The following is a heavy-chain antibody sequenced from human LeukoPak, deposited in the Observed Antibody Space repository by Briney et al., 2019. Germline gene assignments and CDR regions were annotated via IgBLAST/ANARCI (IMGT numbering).Heavy chain of an antibody. CDR3: ARGDSSTGWWFDP. CDR1: GFTFSYNW. D-gene: IGHD6-13*01. V-gene: IGHV3-7*01. CDR2: INPDGSTK. Sequence: GGSLRLSCAASGFTFSYNWMSWVRQAAGKGLEWVANINPDGSTKLYVGSGRGRFTISRDNAKNSLYLDMNSLRVDDTAVYYCARGDSSTGWWFDPWAREPGSPS. J-gene: IGHJ5*02.